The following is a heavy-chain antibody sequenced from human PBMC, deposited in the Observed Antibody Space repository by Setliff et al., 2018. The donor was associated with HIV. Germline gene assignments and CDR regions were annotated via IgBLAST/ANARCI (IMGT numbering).Heavy chain of an antibody. J-gene: IGHJ6*03. CDR1: GGSISSGSYY. V-gene: IGHV4-39*07. CDR2: IYYSGST. D-gene: IGHD6-13*01. CDR3: ARDRGGAAAGGYYYMDV. Sequence: PSETLSLTCAVCGGSISSGSYYWGWIRQPPGKGLEWIGSIYYSGSTYYNPSLKSRVTISIDTSKNQFSLKLSSVTAADTAVYYCARDRGGAAAGGYYYMDVWGKGTTVTVSS.